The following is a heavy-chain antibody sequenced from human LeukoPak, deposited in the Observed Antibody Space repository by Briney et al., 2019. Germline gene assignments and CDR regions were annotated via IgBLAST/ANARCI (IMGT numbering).Heavy chain of an antibody. J-gene: IGHJ3*01. D-gene: IGHD2-8*01. CDR1: GDSISDKYW. Sequence: PSGTLSLTCAVSGDSISDKYWWRWVRQFPDKGLEWIGEVYRSGGTSYNPSLKSRVTVSIDYSKNQFSLNLRSVTAADTAVYYCGRHANGDSSAASDLWGQGTMVFVSS. CDR2: VYRSGGT. CDR3: GRHANGDSSAASDL. V-gene: IGHV4-4*02.